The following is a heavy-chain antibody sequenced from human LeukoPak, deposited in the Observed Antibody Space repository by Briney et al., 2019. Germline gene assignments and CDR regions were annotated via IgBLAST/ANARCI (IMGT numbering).Heavy chain of an antibody. J-gene: IGHJ6*02. CDR3: ARDLIGYDFWSGYYIPLGYYYGMDV. Sequence: GRSLRLSCAASGFTFSSYWMHWVRQAPGKGLVWVSRINSDGSSTSYADSVKGRFTISRDNAKNTLYLQMNSLRAEDTAVYYCARDLIGYDFWSGYYIPLGYYYGMDVWGQGTTVTVSS. CDR1: GFTFSSYW. CDR2: INSDGSST. V-gene: IGHV3-74*01. D-gene: IGHD3-3*01.